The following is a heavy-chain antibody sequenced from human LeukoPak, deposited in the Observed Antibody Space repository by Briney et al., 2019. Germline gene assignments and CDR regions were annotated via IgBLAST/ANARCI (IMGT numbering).Heavy chain of an antibody. CDR3: ARVRRIYDSWSGYYQPPFWYYGMDV. CDR2: INPSGGST. Sequence: GASVKVSCKASGYTFTSYYMHWARQAPGQGLEWMGIINPSGGSTSYAQKFQGRVTMTRDTSTSTVYMELSSLRSEDTAVYYCARVRRIYDSWSGYYQPPFWYYGMDVWGQGTTVTVSS. CDR1: GYTFTSYY. J-gene: IGHJ6*02. D-gene: IGHD3-3*01. V-gene: IGHV1-46*01.